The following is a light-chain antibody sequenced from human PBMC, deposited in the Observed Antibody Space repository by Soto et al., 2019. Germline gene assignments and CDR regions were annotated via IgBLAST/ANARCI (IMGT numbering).Light chain of an antibody. V-gene: IGKV1-33*01. CDR2: DAS. J-gene: IGKJ5*01. CDR1: QDINKN. Sequence: DIQMTQSPSSLSASLGDSVTSXXQASQDINKNLIWYQQKPGKAPKLXIYDASDLETGVPSRFSGSGAGTGFTFTISSLQPEDFATYYCQQYESLPLTFGQGTRLEIK. CDR3: QQYESLPLT.